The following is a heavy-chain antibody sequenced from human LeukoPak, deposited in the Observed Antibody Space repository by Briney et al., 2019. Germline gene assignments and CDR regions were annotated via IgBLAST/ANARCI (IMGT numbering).Heavy chain of an antibody. CDR1: GFTFSSYA. J-gene: IGHJ6*03. D-gene: IGHD6-13*01. V-gene: IGHV3-30*04. CDR2: ISYDGSNK. CDR3: AREWMGYSSSRRDYYYYMDV. Sequence: GGSLRLSCAASGFTFSSYAMHWVRQAPGKGLEWVAVISYDGSNKYYADSVKGRFTISRDNAKNSLYLQMNSLRAEDTALYYCAREWMGYSSSRRDYYYYMDVWGKGTTVTVSS.